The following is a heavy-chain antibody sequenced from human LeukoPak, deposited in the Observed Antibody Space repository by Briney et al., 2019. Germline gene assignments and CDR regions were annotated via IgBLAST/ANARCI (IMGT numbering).Heavy chain of an antibody. CDR2: VFHSGST. V-gene: IGHV4-4*02. CDR1: GDSISTNEW. CDR3: ARDLAVAGTNYFDF. Sequence: SEALSLTCSVSGDSISTNEWWSWVRQPPGKGLEWIGEVFHSGSTNYNPSLKSRVTISIDKSKNQFSLEVTSVTAADTAIYYCARDLAVAGTNYFDFWGQGVLVTVSS. J-gene: IGHJ4*02. D-gene: IGHD6-19*01.